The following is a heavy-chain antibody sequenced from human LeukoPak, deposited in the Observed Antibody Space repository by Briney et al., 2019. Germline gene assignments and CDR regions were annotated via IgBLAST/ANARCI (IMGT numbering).Heavy chain of an antibody. V-gene: IGHV3-48*03. CDR3: ARDQGWYCSSTSCYAGNYYYYMDV. D-gene: IGHD2-2*01. CDR2: ISSSGSTI. J-gene: IGHJ6*03. Sequence: GGSLRLSCAAPGFTFSSYEMNWVRQAPGKGLEWVSYISSSGSTIYYADSVKGRFTISRDNAKNSLYLQMNSLRAEDTAVYYCARDQGWYCSSTSCYAGNYYYYMDVWGKGTTVTVSS. CDR1: GFTFSSYE.